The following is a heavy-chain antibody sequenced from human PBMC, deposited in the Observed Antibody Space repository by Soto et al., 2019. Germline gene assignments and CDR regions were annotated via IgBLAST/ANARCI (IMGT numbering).Heavy chain of an antibody. CDR1: GGSISSYY. D-gene: IGHD2-15*01. CDR3: ARRWGRTFDY. CDR2: IYYSGST. V-gene: IGHV4-59*08. J-gene: IGHJ4*02. Sequence: QVQLQESGPGLVKPSETLSLTCTVSGGSISSYYWSWIRQPPGKGLEWIGYIYYSGSTNYNPSLRGRVTLSVATSKNQFSLKLSSVTAADPAVYYCARRWGRTFDYWGQGTLVTVSS.